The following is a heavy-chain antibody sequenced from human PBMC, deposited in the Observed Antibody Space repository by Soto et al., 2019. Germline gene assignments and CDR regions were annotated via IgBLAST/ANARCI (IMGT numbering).Heavy chain of an antibody. CDR3: ARLATVTGYYFDY. V-gene: IGHV4-39*01. D-gene: IGHD4-17*01. Sequence: SETLSLTCTVSGGSISSSSYYWGWIRQPPGKGLEWIGSIYYSGSTYYNPSLKSRVTLSVDTSKNQFSLKLSSVPAADTAVYYCARLATVTGYYFDYWGQGTLVTVSS. CDR1: GGSISSSSYY. J-gene: IGHJ4*02. CDR2: IYYSGST.